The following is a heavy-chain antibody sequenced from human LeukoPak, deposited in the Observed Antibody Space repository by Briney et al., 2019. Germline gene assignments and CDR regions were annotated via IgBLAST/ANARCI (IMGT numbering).Heavy chain of an antibody. D-gene: IGHD3-3*01. CDR2: ISYDGSNK. CDR3: ARDPTRITIFGVAIGPAGGMDV. V-gene: IGHV3-30-3*01. Sequence: GRSLRLSCAASGFTFSSYAMHWVRQAPGKGLEWVAVISYDGSNKYYADSVKGRFTISRDNSKNTLYLQMNSLRAEDTAVYYCARDPTRITIFGVAIGPAGGMDVWGQGTTVTVSS. CDR1: GFTFSSYA. J-gene: IGHJ6*02.